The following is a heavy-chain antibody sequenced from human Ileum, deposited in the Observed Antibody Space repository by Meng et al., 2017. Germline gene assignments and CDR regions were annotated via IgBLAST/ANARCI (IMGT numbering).Heavy chain of an antibody. Sequence: EVQLLESGGGLVQPGGSRRLSCAASGFTFSSYAMSWVRQAPGKGLEWVSAISGSGGSTYYADSVKGRFTISRDNSKNTLYLQMNSLRAEDTAVYYCAKFRNGNPLLYGMDVWGQGTTVTVSS. CDR1: GFTFSSYA. D-gene: IGHD1-1*01. CDR2: ISGSGGST. V-gene: IGHV3-23*01. J-gene: IGHJ6*02. CDR3: AKFRNGNPLLYGMDV.